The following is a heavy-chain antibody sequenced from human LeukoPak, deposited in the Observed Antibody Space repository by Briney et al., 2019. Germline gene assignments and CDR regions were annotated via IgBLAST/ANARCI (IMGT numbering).Heavy chain of an antibody. V-gene: IGHV4-4*07. J-gene: IGHJ4*02. CDR2: IYTSGST. CDR1: GGSISSYY. Sequence: SETLSLTCTVSGGSISSYYWSWIRQPAGKGLEWIGRIYTSGSTNYNPSLKSRVTMSVDTSKNQFSLKLSSVTAADTAMYHCARGGSRFGGFYFDYWGQGIQVIVSS. CDR3: ARGGSRFGGFYFDY. D-gene: IGHD3-10*01.